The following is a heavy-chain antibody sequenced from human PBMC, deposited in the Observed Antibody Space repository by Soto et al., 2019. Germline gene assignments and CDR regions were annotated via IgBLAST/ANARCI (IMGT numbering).Heavy chain of an antibody. Sequence: PSXTLSLTCTVSGGSISSYYWSWIRQPPVKGLEWIGYIYYSGSTNYNPSLKSRVTISVDTSKNQFSLKLSSVTAADTAVYYCASLGGRWLQLRYWGQGTLVTVSS. D-gene: IGHD5-12*01. V-gene: IGHV4-59*01. CDR3: ASLGGRWLQLRY. J-gene: IGHJ4*02. CDR1: GGSISSYY. CDR2: IYYSGST.